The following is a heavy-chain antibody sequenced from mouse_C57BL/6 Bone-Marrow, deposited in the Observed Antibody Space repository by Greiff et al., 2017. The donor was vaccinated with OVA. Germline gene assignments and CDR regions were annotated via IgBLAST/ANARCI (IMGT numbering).Heavy chain of an antibody. Sequence: VMLVESGAELARPGASVKLSCKASGYTFTSYGISWVKQRTGQGLEWIGEIYPRSGNTYYNEKFKGKATLTADKSSSTAYMELRSLTSEDSAVYFCARKDGYYRYAMDYWGQGTSVTVSS. J-gene: IGHJ4*01. CDR2: IYPRSGNT. D-gene: IGHD2-3*01. V-gene: IGHV1-81*01. CDR1: GYTFTSYG. CDR3: ARKDGYYRYAMDY.